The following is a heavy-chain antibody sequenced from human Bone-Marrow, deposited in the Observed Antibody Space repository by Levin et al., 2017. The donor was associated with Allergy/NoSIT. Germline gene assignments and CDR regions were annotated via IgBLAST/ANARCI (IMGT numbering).Heavy chain of an antibody. CDR1: GGSINSGDWH. D-gene: IGHD2-15*01. CDR3: AKTGGYFQVHFHMDV. CDR2: IYWNGKT. V-gene: IGHV4-30-4*01. Sequence: SETLSLTCTVSGGSINSGDWHLSWVRHSPGTGLEWIGHIYWNGKTSYNPSLKSRFAMSVDTSKNQVSLKLTSATSADTAVYYCAKTGGYFQVHFHMDVWGRGTSVTVSS. J-gene: IGHJ6*03.